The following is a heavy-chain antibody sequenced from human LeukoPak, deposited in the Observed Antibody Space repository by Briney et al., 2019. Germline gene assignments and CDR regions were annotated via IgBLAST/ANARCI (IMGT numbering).Heavy chain of an antibody. D-gene: IGHD2-15*01. CDR3: ARVPHCSGGSCYSGGWFDP. CDR2: ISAYNGNT. CDR1: GYTFTSYG. J-gene: IGHJ5*02. Sequence: ASVKVSCKASGYTFTSYGISWVRQAPGQGLEWMGWISAYNGNTNYAQKLQGRVTMTTDTSTSTAYMELRSLRSDDTAVYYCARVPHCSGGSCYSGGWFDPWGQGTLVTVSS. V-gene: IGHV1-18*04.